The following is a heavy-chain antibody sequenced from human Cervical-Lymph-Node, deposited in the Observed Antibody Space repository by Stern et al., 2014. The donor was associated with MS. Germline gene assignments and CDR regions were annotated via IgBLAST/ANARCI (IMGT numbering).Heavy chain of an antibody. CDR1: GLSLSNPRMG. Sequence: QITLKESGPVLVKPTETLTLTCSVSGLSLSNPRMGVSWIRQPPGKALEXLVHIFSTDEKSYSTSLESRLTISRGTSKSQVVLTMTNMDPVDTATYYCARSYSGTYLDWFDPWGQGTLVTVSS. V-gene: IGHV2-26*01. CDR2: IFSTDEK. J-gene: IGHJ5*02. D-gene: IGHD1-26*01. CDR3: ARSYSGTYLDWFDP.